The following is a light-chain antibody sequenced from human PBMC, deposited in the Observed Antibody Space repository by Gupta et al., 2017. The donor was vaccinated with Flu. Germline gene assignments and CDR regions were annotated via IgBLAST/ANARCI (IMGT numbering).Light chain of an antibody. CDR1: QSVSGSY. J-gene: IGKJ4*01. Sequence: IVLTQSPGTLSLSPVERATLSCRASQSVSGSYLAWYQHKPGQAPRLLIYGASTRATGIPDRFSGSGSGTEFTLTISRLEPEDFGMYYCQQYGSSPLTFGGGTKVEIK. CDR3: QQYGSSPLT. V-gene: IGKV3-20*01. CDR2: GAS.